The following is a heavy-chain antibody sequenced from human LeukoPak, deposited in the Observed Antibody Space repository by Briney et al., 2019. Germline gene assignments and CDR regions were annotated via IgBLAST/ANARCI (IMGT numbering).Heavy chain of an antibody. CDR3: ARVGYSSGWRVDY. D-gene: IGHD6-19*01. V-gene: IGHV4-4*02. CDR2: IYHSGST. J-gene: IGHJ4*02. Sequence: PSETLSLTCAVSGGSISSSNWWSWVRQPPGKGLEWIGEIYHSGSTNYNPSLKSRFTISVDKSKNQFSLKLSSVTAADTAVYYCARVGYSSGWRVDYWGQGTLVTVSS. CDR1: GGSISSSNW.